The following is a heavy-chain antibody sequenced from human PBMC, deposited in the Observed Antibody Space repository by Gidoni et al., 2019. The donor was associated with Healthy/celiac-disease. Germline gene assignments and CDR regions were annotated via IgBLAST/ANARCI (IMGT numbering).Heavy chain of an antibody. Sequence: QVQLVQSGAEVKKPGASVKFSCKASGYTFTNYYMHWVRQAPGQGLEWMGIINPSGGITSYAQRFQGRVTMTRDTSTSIVYMELSSLRSEDTAVYYCAREGDSSGYYYVYWGQGTLVTVSS. CDR1: GYTFTNYY. CDR2: INPSGGIT. V-gene: IGHV1-46*01. D-gene: IGHD3-22*01. J-gene: IGHJ4*02. CDR3: AREGDSSGYYYVY.